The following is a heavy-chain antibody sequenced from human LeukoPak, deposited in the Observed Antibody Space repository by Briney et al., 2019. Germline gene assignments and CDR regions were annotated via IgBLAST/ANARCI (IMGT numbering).Heavy chain of an antibody. V-gene: IGHV4-61*01. J-gene: IGHJ4*02. Sequence: PSETLSLTCTVSGGSISSSSYYWSWIRQPPGKGLEWIGYIYYSGSTNYNPSLKSRVTISVDTSKNQFSLKLSSVTAADTAVYYCARGDEYFDYWGQGTLVTVSS. CDR2: IYYSGST. CDR3: ARGDEYFDY. CDR1: GGSISSSSYY.